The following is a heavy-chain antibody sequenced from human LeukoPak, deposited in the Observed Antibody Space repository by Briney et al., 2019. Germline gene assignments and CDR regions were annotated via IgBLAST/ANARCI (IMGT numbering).Heavy chain of an antibody. Sequence: GGFLRLSCAASGFTFSSYAMSWVRQAPGKGLEWVSAISGSGGSTYYADSVKGRFTISRDNSKNTLYLQMNSLRAEDTAVYYCAISSPRRYGMDVWGQGTTVTVSS. J-gene: IGHJ6*02. CDR3: AISSPRRYGMDV. CDR1: GFTFSSYA. V-gene: IGHV3-23*01. CDR2: ISGSGGST.